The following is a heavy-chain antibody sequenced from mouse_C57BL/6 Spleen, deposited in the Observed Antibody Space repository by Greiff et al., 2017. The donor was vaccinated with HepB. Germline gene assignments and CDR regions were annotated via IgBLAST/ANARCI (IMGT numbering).Heavy chain of an antibody. CDR1: GFTFSSYT. J-gene: IGHJ2*01. Sequence: EVQLVESGGGLVKPGGSLKLSCAASGFTFSSYTMSWVRQTPEKRLEWVATISGGGGNTYYPDSVKGRFTISRDNAKNTLYLQMSSLRSEDTALYYCARHHWDYFDYWGQGTTLTVSS. CDR2: ISGGGGNT. CDR3: ARHHWDYFDY. D-gene: IGHD4-1*01. V-gene: IGHV5-9*01.